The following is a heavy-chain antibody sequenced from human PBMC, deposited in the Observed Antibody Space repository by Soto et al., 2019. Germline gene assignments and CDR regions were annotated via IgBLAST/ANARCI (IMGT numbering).Heavy chain of an antibody. CDR1: GYSFAGYL. CDR3: AIQIYDSDTGPNFQYYFDS. J-gene: IGHJ4*02. Sequence: GEPLKISCKGSGYSFAGYLITWVRQKAGKGLEWMGRIDPSDSQTYYSPSFRGHVTISVTKYITTVFLQWRSLRASDTAMYYCAIQIYDSDTGPNFQYYFDSWGQGTTVTVSS. V-gene: IGHV5-10-1*01. D-gene: IGHD3-22*01. CDR2: IDPSDSQT.